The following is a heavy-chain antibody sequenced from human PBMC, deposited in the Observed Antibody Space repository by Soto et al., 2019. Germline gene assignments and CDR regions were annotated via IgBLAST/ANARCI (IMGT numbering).Heavy chain of an antibody. Sequence: SWVRQAPGQGLEWMGWISAYNGHTNYAQKLQGRVTMTTDTSTSTAYMELRSLRSDDTAVYYCAREYGSGSRFDYWGQGTLVTVSS. CDR3: AREYGSGSRFDY. CDR2: ISAYNGHT. V-gene: IGHV1-18*01. D-gene: IGHD3-10*01. J-gene: IGHJ4*02.